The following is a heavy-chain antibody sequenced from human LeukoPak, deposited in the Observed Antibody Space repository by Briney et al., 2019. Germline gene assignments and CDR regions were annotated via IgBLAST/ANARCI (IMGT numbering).Heavy chain of an antibody. V-gene: IGHV4-38-2*02. CDR1: GYSISSGYY. CDR2: IYTSGST. D-gene: IGHD4-17*01. Sequence: PSETLSLTCAVSGYSISSGYYWGWIRQPPGKGLEWIGRIYTSGSTNYNPSLKSRVTMSVDTSKNQFSLKLSSVTAADTAVYYCARDRDYGDYGDYFDYWGQGTLVTVSS. CDR3: ARDRDYGDYGDYFDY. J-gene: IGHJ4*02.